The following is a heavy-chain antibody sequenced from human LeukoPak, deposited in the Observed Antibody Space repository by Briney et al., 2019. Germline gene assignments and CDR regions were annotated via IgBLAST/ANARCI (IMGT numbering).Heavy chain of an antibody. J-gene: IGHJ5*02. CDR1: GYTFTSYG. CDR2: ISAYNGNT. V-gene: IGHV1-18*01. Sequence: ASVKVSCKASGYTFTSYGISWVRQAPGQGLEWMGWISAYNGNTNYAQKLQGRVTMTTDTSTSTAYMELRSLRSDDTAVYYCARDTKRSRARWENLGFDPWGQGTLVTVSS. D-gene: IGHD1-26*01. CDR3: ARDTKRSRARWENLGFDP.